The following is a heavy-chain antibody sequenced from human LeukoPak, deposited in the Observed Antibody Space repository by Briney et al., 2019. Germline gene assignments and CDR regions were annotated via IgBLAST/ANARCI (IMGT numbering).Heavy chain of an antibody. J-gene: IGHJ4*02. D-gene: IGHD3-10*01. V-gene: IGHV3-30*18. CDR2: ISYDGSNK. Sequence: GGSLRLSCAASGFTFSSYGMHRVRQAPGKGLEWVAVISYDGSNKYYADSVKGRFTISRDNSKNTLYLQMDSLRAEDTAVYYCAKGTVLDGGWGQGTLVTVSS. CDR1: GFTFSSYG. CDR3: AKGTVLDGG.